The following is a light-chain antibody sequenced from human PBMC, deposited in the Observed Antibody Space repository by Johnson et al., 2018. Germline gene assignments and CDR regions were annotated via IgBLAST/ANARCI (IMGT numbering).Light chain of an antibody. Sequence: QSVLTQPPSVSAAPGQKVTISCSGSSSNIGNNYVSWYQQLAGTAPKLLIYENNKRPSGIPDRFSGSKSGTSATLGITGLQTGDEADYYCETWDSSLSGYYVFGTGTKVTVL. CDR2: ENN. J-gene: IGLJ1*01. CDR3: ETWDSSLSGYYV. V-gene: IGLV1-51*02. CDR1: SSNIGNNY.